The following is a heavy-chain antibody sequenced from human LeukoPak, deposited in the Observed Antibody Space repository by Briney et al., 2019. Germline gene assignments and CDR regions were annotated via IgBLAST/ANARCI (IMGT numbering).Heavy chain of an antibody. J-gene: IGHJ4*02. Sequence: ASVKVSCKASGYTFTSYDINWVRQSTGQGLEWMGWMNPNSGNTGSAQKFQGRVTMTRNTSISTAYMELSSLGSEDTAVYYCATHLKGGYSYGGDHWGQGTLVTVSS. CDR2: MNPNSGNT. D-gene: IGHD5-18*01. V-gene: IGHV1-8*01. CDR3: ATHLKGGYSYGGDH. CDR1: GYTFTSYD.